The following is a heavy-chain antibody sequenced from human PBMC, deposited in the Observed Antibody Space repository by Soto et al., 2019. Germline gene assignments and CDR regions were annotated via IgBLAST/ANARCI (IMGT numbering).Heavy chain of an antibody. J-gene: IGHJ6*02. CDR3: ARARAQLVHQLAGWGMDV. Sequence: GGSLRLSCAASGFTFSSYSMNWVRQAPGKGLEWVSSISSSSSYIYYADSVKGRFTISRDNAKNSLYLQMNSLRAEDTAVYYCARARAQLVHQLAGWGMDVWGQGTTVTVSS. CDR2: ISSSSSYI. V-gene: IGHV3-21*01. CDR1: GFTFSSYS. D-gene: IGHD6-6*01.